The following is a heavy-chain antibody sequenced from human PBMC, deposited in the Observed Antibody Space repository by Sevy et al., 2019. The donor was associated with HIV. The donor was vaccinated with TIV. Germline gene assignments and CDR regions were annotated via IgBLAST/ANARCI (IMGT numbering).Heavy chain of an antibody. J-gene: IGHJ6*02. CDR2: IYYSGST. Sequence: SETLSLTCTVSGGSISSGDYYWSWIRQPPGKGLEWIGYIYYSGSTYYNPSLKSRVTISVDTSKNQSSLKLSSVTAADTAVYYCARAYGSGARYFYYYYYGMDVWGQGTTVTVSS. CDR1: GGSISSGDYY. V-gene: IGHV4-30-4*01. CDR3: ARAYGSGARYFYYYYYGMDV. D-gene: IGHD3-10*01.